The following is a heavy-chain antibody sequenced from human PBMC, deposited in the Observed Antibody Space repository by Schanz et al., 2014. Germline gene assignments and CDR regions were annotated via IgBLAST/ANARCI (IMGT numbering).Heavy chain of an antibody. V-gene: IGHV3-64D*06. CDR3: AKVRYSSGWRGDYFDE. Sequence: EMQLLESGGGLVQPGGSLRLSCSASGFTFSIYAMHWVRQAPGKGLEYVSAISHDGYSTYYADSVKGRFTISRDNSKNTLYLQMNSLRAEDTAVYYCAKVRYSSGWRGDYFDEWGQGTLVTVAS. CDR2: ISHDGYST. J-gene: IGHJ4*02. CDR1: GFTFSIYA. D-gene: IGHD6-25*01.